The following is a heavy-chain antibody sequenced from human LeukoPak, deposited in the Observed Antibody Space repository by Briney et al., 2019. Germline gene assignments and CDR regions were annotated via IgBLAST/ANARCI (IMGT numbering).Heavy chain of an antibody. J-gene: IGHJ2*01. CDR3: AGGDRNGWYFDL. D-gene: IGHD2-8*01. CDR2: INWDGGST. V-gene: IGHV3-20*04. CDR1: GLTFDDYG. Sequence: GGSLRLSCAASGLTFDDYGMSWVRQVPGRGLEWVSGINWDGGSTGYSDAVKGRFTIPRDNARNSLYLQINSLRVEDTALYYCAGGDRNGWYFDLWGRGTLVTVS.